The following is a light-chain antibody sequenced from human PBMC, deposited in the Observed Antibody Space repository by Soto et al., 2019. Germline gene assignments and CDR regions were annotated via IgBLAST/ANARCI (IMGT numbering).Light chain of an antibody. CDR1: QSVRIY. J-gene: IGKJ2*03. CDR2: DAS. CDR3: LQRNKWPDS. Sequence: EIVLTQSPASLSLSPGERATLSCRASQSVRIYLASYQLKPGQAPRLLIYDASNRATGIPARFSGSGSGTDFTLTIGSLEPEDSAVYYRLQRNKWPDSFGQRTKVEI. V-gene: IGKV3-11*01.